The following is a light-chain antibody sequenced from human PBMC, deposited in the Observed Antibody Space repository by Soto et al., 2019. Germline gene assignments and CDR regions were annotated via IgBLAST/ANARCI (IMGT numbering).Light chain of an antibody. CDR2: GAS. Sequence: EIGLTPSPGTLSLAPGEKATPSCRARQRVSSSHLARYQQKPGQAPRLLIYGASSRATGIPDRFSGSGSGTDFTLTISRLEPEDFAVYYCQQYGSSPWTFGQGTKVEIK. CDR1: QRVSSSH. J-gene: IGKJ1*01. V-gene: IGKV3-20*01. CDR3: QQYGSSPWT.